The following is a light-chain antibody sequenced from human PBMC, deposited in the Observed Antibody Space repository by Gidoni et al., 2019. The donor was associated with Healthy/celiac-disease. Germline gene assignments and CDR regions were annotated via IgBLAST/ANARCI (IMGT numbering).Light chain of an antibody. J-gene: IGKJ2*01. CDR2: GAS. Sequence: IVLTQSPGTLSLSPGERATLSCRASQSVSSSYLAWYQQTPGQAPRLLIYGASSRATGIPDRFSGSGSGTDFTLTISRLEPEDFAVYYCQQYGSSPPYTFGQGTKLEIK. CDR3: QQYGSSPPYT. CDR1: QSVSSSY. V-gene: IGKV3-20*01.